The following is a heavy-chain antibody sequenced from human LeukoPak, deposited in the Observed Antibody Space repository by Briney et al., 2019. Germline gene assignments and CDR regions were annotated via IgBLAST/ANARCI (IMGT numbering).Heavy chain of an antibody. CDR3: ASSPRFLDPYYYYYMDV. Sequence: SQTLSLTCTVSGGSISSGSYYWSWIRQPAGKGLEWIGRIYTSGSTNYNPSPKSRVTISVDTSKNQFSLKLSSVTAADTAVYYCASSPRFLDPYYYYYMDVWGKGTTVTVSS. CDR1: GGSISSGSYY. J-gene: IGHJ6*03. D-gene: IGHD3/OR15-3a*01. V-gene: IGHV4-61*02. CDR2: IYTSGST.